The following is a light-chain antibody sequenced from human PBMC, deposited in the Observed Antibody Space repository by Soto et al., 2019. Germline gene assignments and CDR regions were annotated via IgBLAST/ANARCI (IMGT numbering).Light chain of an antibody. J-gene: IGKJ1*01. CDR1: QSVGRNY. V-gene: IGKV3-20*01. Sequence: EIVLPQSPGTLSLSPGERATLSCRASQSVGRNYLAWYQQKPGQAPRILIFAASSRASGIPDRFSVSGSGSGFTLIISRLEPEDGAVYYCQRYGTSPSALGQGTKVEIK. CDR2: AAS. CDR3: QRYGTSPSA.